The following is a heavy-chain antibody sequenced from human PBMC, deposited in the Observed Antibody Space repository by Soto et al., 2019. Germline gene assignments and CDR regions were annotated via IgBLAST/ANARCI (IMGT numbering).Heavy chain of an antibody. J-gene: IGHJ4*02. CDR2: IKQDGSEK. Sequence: EVQLVESGGGLVQPGGSLRLSCAASGFTFSSYWMSWVRQAPGKGLEWVANIKQDGSEKYYLDSVKGRFTISRDNAKNSLYLQMNSLRAEDTSVYYCARDYGDYYYFDYWGQGTLVTVSS. V-gene: IGHV3-7*01. D-gene: IGHD4-17*01. CDR3: ARDYGDYYYFDY. CDR1: GFTFSSYW.